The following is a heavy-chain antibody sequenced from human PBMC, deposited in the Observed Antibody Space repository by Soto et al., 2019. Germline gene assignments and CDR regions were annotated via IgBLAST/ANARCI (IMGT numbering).Heavy chain of an antibody. CDR3: ARDLYSSRTWGEEDYYYGMDV. V-gene: IGHV3-7*01. D-gene: IGHD6-13*01. Sequence: PGGSLRLSCAASGFTFSSYWMSWVRQAPGKGLEWVANIKQDGSEKYYVDSVKGRFTISRDNAKNSLYLQMNSLRAEDTAVYYCARDLYSSRTWGEEDYYYGMDVWGQGTTVTVSS. CDR2: IKQDGSEK. J-gene: IGHJ6*02. CDR1: GFTFSSYW.